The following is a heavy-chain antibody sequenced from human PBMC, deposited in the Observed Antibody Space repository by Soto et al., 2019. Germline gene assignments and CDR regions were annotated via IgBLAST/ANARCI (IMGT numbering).Heavy chain of an antibody. V-gene: IGHV3-23*01. J-gene: IGHJ5*02. CDR1: GFSFSNYA. D-gene: IGHD6-19*01. Sequence: EVQLLESGGGLVQPGGSLRLSCAASGFSFSNYAMSWVRQAPGKGLEWVSAISGSGGSTYYADSVKGRFTISRDNSKNPLYLQMDSRRAEDPAVYYWANPVDSRGWYFGRRSQKDAGGQGPLVTVSS. CDR3: ANPVDSRGWYFGRRSQKDA. CDR2: ISGSGGST.